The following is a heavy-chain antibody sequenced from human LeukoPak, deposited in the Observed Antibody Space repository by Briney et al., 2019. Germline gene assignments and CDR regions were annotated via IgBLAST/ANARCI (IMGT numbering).Heavy chain of an antibody. CDR1: GYTFTGYY. CDR3: ARDRLFWSGSPMDV. Sequence: GASVKVSCKASGYTFTGYYMHWVRQAPGQGLEWMGWINPNSGGTNYAQKFQGRVTMTRDTSISTAYMELSRLRSDDTAVYYCARDRLFWSGSPMDVWGQGTTVTVSS. V-gene: IGHV1-2*02. CDR2: INPNSGGT. J-gene: IGHJ6*02. D-gene: IGHD3-3*01.